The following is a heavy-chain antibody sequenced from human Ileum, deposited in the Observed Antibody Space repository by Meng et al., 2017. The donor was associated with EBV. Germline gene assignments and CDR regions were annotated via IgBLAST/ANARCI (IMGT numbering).Heavy chain of an antibody. CDR1: GFSLNTGGMA. V-gene: IGHV2-5*02. D-gene: IGHD3-10*01. J-gene: IGHJ4*02. Sequence: QITLKESGPTLVKPTQTLTLTCTFSGFSLNTGGMAVSWIRQPPGKALEWLALIYWDDDKRDSPSLKTRLTITKDTSKNQVVLTMTNMDPVDTATYYCARRSFAAGSPDYWGQGTLVTVSS. CDR3: ARRSFAAGSPDY. CDR2: IYWDDDK.